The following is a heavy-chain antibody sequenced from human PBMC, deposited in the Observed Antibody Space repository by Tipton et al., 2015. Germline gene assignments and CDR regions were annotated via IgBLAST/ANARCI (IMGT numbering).Heavy chain of an antibody. D-gene: IGHD6-19*01. J-gene: IGHJ6*02. CDR1: GFTFNSHS. CDR2: ISASSGSI. V-gene: IGHV3-48*02. Sequence: SLRLSCAASGFTFNSHSMDWVRQAPGKGLEWLSYISASSGSIYYGESVRGRFTISRDNAKNSLYLQMNSLRDEDTAVYYCASRGAGTSHYAMDVWGQGTTVTVSS. CDR3: ASRGAGTSHYAMDV.